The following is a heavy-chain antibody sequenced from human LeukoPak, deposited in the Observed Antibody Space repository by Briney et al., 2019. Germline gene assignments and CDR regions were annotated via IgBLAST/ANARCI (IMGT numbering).Heavy chain of an antibody. J-gene: IGHJ4*02. D-gene: IGHD2-2*01. CDR1: GYTLTELS. CDR3: ATVPIVVVPAAIRFIEYYFDY. Sequence: GASVKVSCKVSGYTLTELSMHWVRQAPGKGLEWMGGFDPEDGETIYAQKFQGRDTMTEDTSTDTAYMELSSLRSEDTAVYYCATVPIVVVPAAIRFIEYYFDYWGQGTLVTVSS. V-gene: IGHV1-24*01. CDR2: FDPEDGET.